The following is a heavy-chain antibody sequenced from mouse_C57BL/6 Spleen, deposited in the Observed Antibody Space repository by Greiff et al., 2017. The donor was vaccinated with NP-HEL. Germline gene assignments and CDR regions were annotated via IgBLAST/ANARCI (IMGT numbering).Heavy chain of an antibody. CDR1: GYAFSSYW. CDR2: IYPGDGDT. V-gene: IGHV1-80*01. CDR3: ARFYYDYVDYYAMDY. J-gene: IGHJ4*01. D-gene: IGHD2-4*01. Sequence: VQLQESGAELVKPGASVKISCKASGYAFSSYWMNWVKQRPGKGLEWIGQIYPGDGDTNYNGKFKGKATLTADKSSSTAYMQLSSLTSEDSAVYFCARFYYDYVDYYAMDYWGQGTSVTVSS.